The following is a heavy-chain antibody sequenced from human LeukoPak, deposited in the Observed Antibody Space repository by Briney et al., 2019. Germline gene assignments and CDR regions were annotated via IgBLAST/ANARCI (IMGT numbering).Heavy chain of an antibody. CDR1: GFTFNNYG. CDR3: AKGPLRGTAAAIDY. D-gene: IGHD2-2*01. J-gene: IGHJ4*02. Sequence: GGSLRLSCAASGFTFNNYGMHWVRQARGKGLEWVAVISYDGRNTHSPDSVKGRFTISRDISTDTLWLQMDSLRTEDTAVYYCAKGPLRGTAAAIDYWGQGTLVTVSS. V-gene: IGHV3-30*18. CDR2: ISYDGRNT.